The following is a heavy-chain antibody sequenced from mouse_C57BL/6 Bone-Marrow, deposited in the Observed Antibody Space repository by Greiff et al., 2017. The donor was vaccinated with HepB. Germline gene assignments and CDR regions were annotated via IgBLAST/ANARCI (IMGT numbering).Heavy chain of an antibody. D-gene: IGHD3-1*01. Sequence: QVQLQQPGAELVMPGASVKLSCKASGYTFTSYWMHWVKQRPGQGLEWIGEIYPRSGNTYYNEKFKSKATLTVDKSSSTAYMQLSSLTSEDSAVYYCARSKGGYSYYYFDYWGQGTTLTVSS. CDR2: IYPRSGNT. CDR1: GYTFTSYW. CDR3: ARSKGGYSYYYFDY. V-gene: IGHV1-53*01. J-gene: IGHJ2*01.